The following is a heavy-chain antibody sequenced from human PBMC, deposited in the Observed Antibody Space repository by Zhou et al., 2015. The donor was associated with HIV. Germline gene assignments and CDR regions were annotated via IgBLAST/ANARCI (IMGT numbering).Heavy chain of an antibody. CDR1: GYTFTSYG. CDR2: ISAYNGNT. Sequence: QVQLVQSGAEVKKPGASVKVSCKASGYTFTSYGISWVRQAPGQGLEWMGWISAYNGNTNYAQKLQGRVTMTTDTSTSTAYMELRSLRSDDTAVYYCARDRKGIVVVPAAAIPYYYYYGMDVWGQGTTVTVSS. V-gene: IGHV1-18*01. CDR3: ARDRKGIVVVPAAAIPYYYYYGMDV. D-gene: IGHD2-2*01. J-gene: IGHJ6*02.